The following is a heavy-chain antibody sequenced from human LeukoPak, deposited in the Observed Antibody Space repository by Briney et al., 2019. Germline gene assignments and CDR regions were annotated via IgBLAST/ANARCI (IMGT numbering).Heavy chain of an antibody. CDR1: GYTFTGYY. J-gene: IGHJ5*02. D-gene: IGHD2-15*01. CDR3: ARVLKVVVAATEFDP. CDR2: INPNSGGT. V-gene: IGHV1-2*02. Sequence: GASVKVSCTASGYTFTGYYMHWVRQAPGQGLEWMGWINPNSGGTNYAQKVKGRFTMTRDTSISTAYMELSRRRSDDTVVYYCARVLKVVVAATEFDPWGQGTLVTVSS.